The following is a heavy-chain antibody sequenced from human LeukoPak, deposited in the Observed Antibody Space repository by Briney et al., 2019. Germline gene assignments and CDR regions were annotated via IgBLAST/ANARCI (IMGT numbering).Heavy chain of an antibody. CDR2: ISGSGGGT. Sequence: GGSLRLSCAASGFTFTNYVMSWVRQAPGKGLEWVSLISGSGGGTYYADSVKGRFTISRDNSQNTLYLQMNSLRAEDTALYYCASSYSSGWYYLDYWGQGTLVTVSS. CDR1: GFTFTNYV. J-gene: IGHJ4*02. CDR3: ASSYSSGWYYLDY. V-gene: IGHV3-23*01. D-gene: IGHD6-19*01.